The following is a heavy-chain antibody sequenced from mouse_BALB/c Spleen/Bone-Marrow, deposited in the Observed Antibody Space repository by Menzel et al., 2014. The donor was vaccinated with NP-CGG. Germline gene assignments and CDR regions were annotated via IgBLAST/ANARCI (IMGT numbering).Heavy chain of an antibody. CDR3: TRSYYGNYFDV. CDR1: GYTFTSYY. V-gene: IGHV1S81*02. D-gene: IGHD2-1*01. CDR2: INPSNGGT. Sequence: VQLQESGAELVKPGASVKLSCKASGYTFTSYYMYWVKQRPGQGLEWIGEINPSNGGTNFNEKFKSKATLTVDKSSSTAYMQLSSLTSEDSTVYYCTRSYYGNYFDVWGAATTVTVSS. J-gene: IGHJ1*01.